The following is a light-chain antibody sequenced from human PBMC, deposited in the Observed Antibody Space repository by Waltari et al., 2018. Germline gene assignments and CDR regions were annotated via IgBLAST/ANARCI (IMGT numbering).Light chain of an antibody. V-gene: IGKV3-20*01. CDR1: QSVNNHY. Sequence: EIVLTQSPGTLSLSPGEGATLACRASQSVNNHYNVWDQEKPWQASRLLIHAGFSKGTCIPDRFHGNWSGTGFPLTLRRLGPEDFAMYYCQQFGSSALYTFGQGTKLEIK. CDR3: QQFGSSALYT. J-gene: IGKJ2*01. CDR2: AGF.